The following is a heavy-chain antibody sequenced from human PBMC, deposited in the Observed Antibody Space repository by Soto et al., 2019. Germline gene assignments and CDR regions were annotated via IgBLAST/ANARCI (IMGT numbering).Heavy chain of an antibody. V-gene: IGHV3-33*01. CDR2: IWYDGSNK. J-gene: IGHJ5*02. CDR1: GFTFSSYG. Sequence: GGSLRLSCAASGFTFSSYGMHWVRQAPGKGLEWVAVIWYDGSNKYYADSVKGRFTISRDNSKNSLYLQMNSLRDEDTAVYYCARGNSGRRFDPWGQGTLVTVSS. D-gene: IGHD6-19*01. CDR3: ARGNSGRRFDP.